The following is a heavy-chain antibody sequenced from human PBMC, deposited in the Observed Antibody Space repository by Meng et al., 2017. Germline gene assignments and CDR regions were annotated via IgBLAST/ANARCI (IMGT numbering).Heavy chain of an antibody. Sequence: QVKLQASGPGLVKPSGTLSLPCAVSGGSISSSNWWSWVRQPPGKGLEWIGEIYHSGSTNYNPSLKSRVTISVDKSKNQFSLKLSSVTAADTAVYYCARDRGAVAGTNFDYWGQGTLVTVSS. J-gene: IGHJ4*02. CDR2: IYHSGST. D-gene: IGHD6-19*01. V-gene: IGHV4-4*02. CDR3: ARDRGAVAGTNFDY. CDR1: GGSISSSNW.